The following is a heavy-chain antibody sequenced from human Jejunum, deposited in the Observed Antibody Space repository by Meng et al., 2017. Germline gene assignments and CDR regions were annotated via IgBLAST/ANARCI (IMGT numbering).Heavy chain of an antibody. J-gene: IGHJ3*01. CDR2: SSGSGLYI. CDR1: GFSFDSYS. CDR3: VRASGAFDQ. Sequence: GESLKISCAASGFSFDSYSMNWVRQAPGKGLEWVSSSSGSGLYIDYADSLKGRITISRDNAKNSLYLQMNSLRVDDTAVYYCVRASGAFDQWGQGTMVTVSS. V-gene: IGHV3-21*06.